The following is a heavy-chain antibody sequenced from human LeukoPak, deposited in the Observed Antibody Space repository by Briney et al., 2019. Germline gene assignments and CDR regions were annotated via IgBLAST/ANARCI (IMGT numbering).Heavy chain of an antibody. CDR1: GFTFSSYG. Sequence: QSGGSLRLSCAASGFTFSSYGMPWVRQAPGKGPEWVAVISYDGSNKYYADSVKGRFTISRDNSKNTLYLQMNSLRAEDTAVYYCAKPLMSGGDSDYWGQGTLVTVSS. CDR3: AKPLMSGGDSDY. D-gene: IGHD2-21*02. V-gene: IGHV3-30*18. J-gene: IGHJ4*02. CDR2: ISYDGSNK.